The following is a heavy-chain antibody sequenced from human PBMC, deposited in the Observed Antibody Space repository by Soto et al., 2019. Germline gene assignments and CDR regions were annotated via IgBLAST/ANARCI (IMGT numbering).Heavy chain of an antibody. Sequence: QVQLVQSGAEVRKPGASVKVSCKASGYTFTTYDINWVRQATGQGLEWMGWMNPDSGNARYARKLQGRLTMTRNTSISTVFLELSSLRYEDRAVYYCATGLKLWTASKYYYIDVWGKGSTVTVSS. CDR2: MNPDSGNA. CDR1: GYTFTTYD. J-gene: IGHJ6*03. D-gene: IGHD7-27*01. V-gene: IGHV1-8*02. CDR3: ATGLKLWTASKYYYIDV.